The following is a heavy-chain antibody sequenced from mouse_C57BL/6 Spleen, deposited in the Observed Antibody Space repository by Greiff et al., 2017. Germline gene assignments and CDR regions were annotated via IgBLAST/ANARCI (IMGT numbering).Heavy chain of an antibody. Sequence: VQLQQSGPELVKPGASVKISCKASGYTFTDYYMNWVKQSHGKSLEWIGDINPNNGGTSYNQKFKGKATLTVDKSSSTAYMELRSLTSEDSAVYYCARLGYYGSSSAWFAYWGQGTLVTVSA. CDR1: GYTFTDYY. D-gene: IGHD1-1*01. V-gene: IGHV1-26*01. J-gene: IGHJ3*01. CDR2: INPNNGGT. CDR3: ARLGYYGSSSAWFAY.